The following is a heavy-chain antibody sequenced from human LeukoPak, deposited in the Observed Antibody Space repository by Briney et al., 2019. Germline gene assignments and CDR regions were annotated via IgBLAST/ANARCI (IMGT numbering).Heavy chain of an antibody. CDR2: VKKDGSRK. CDR3: ATNAGQWQAPFDY. Sequence: PLGALRLSCAASGVTLSTDWIDSGRQAPGKRRGWVANVKKDGSRKYYMDSVKGRFTISRDNSRSTVNLQMNSLTAQDTAVYYCATNAGQWQAPFDYWGHGTLVTVSS. CDR1: GVTLSTDW. J-gene: IGHJ4*01. D-gene: IGHD6-19*01. V-gene: IGHV3-7*05.